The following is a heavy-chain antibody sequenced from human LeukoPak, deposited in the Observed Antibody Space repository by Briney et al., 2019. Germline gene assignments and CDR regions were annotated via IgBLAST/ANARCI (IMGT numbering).Heavy chain of an antibody. CDR3: AKGGRSALPYIPY. D-gene: IGHD1-26*01. J-gene: IGHJ4*02. Sequence: GGSLRLSCAASGFTFSSYGMHWVRQAPGKGLEWVAFIRYDGSNKYYADSVKGRSTISRDNSKNTLYLQMNSLRADDTALYYCAKGGRSALPYIPYWGQGTLVTVSS. V-gene: IGHV3-30*02. CDR2: IRYDGSNK. CDR1: GFTFSSYG.